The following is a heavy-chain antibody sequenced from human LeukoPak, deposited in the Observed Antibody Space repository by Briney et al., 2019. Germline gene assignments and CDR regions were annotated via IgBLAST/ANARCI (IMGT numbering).Heavy chain of an antibody. D-gene: IGHD6-13*01. CDR1: VFTFSTYA. V-gene: IGHV3-23*01. Sequence: GGSLRLSCAASVFTFSTYAMNWVRQAPGKGLEWVSGISGSGGTTYYADSVKGRFTISRDNSKNTLYLQMNYLRAEDTALYYCAKNIAAPTAPFDYWGQGTLVTVSS. CDR3: AKNIAAPTAPFDY. J-gene: IGHJ4*02. CDR2: ISGSGGTT.